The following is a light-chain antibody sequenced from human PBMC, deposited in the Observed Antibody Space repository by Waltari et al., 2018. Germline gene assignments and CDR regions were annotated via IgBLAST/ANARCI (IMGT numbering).Light chain of an antibody. J-gene: IGLJ1*01. CDR3: QAWDGSTGV. Sequence: SYELTQLPSVSVSPGQTARITCSGDKLGDKSVCWYKQRPGQSPVLLIYQNDKRPSRIPERFSGSNSGNTATLTIGGTQPMDEADYYCQAWDGSTGVFGTGTKVTVL. CDR2: QND. CDR1: KLGDKS. V-gene: IGLV3-1*01.